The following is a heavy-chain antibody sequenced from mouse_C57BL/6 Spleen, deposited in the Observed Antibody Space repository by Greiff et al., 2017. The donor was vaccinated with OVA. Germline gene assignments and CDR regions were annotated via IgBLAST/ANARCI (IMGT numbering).Heavy chain of an antibody. CDR2: IDPETGGT. CDR3: TVRCLRRDYYAMDY. V-gene: IGHV1-15*01. CDR1: GYTFTGYE. D-gene: IGHD2-2*01. J-gene: IGHJ4*01. Sequence: VQLQQSGAELVRPGASVTLSCKASGYTFTGYEMHWVKQTPVHGLEWIGVIDPETGGTAYNQKFKGKAILTADKSSSTAYMELLSLTSEDSAVYYCTVRCLRRDYYAMDYWGQGTSVTVSS.